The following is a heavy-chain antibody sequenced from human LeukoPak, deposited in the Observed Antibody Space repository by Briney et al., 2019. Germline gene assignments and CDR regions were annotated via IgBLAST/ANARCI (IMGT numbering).Heavy chain of an antibody. CDR3: VKPARGSGIQYGFDS. J-gene: IGHJ4*02. CDR1: EFIFSSYA. CDR2: MSVITGRT. D-gene: IGHD3-10*01. Sequence: GGSLRLSCSASEFIFSSYAMHWVRQAPGKRLEYVSAMSVITGRTFYADSVEGRFTISRDNSGNTLYLQMTSLRPEDMAVYYCVKPARGSGIQYGFDSWGQGTLVTVSS. V-gene: IGHV3-64D*06.